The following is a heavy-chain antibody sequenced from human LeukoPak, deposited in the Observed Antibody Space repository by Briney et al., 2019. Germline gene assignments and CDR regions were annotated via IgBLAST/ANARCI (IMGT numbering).Heavy chain of an antibody. CDR2: LSITGSPT. Sequence: GGSLRLSCAASGFTFSNYAMCWVRQTPGKGLEWVSALSITGSPTYYADSVRGRFTISRDDTQGTLYLQMNSLRVEDTALYYCAKRSAARGGYFDQWGQGTLVTVSS. CDR3: AKRSAARGGYFDQ. CDR1: GFTFSNYA. D-gene: IGHD2-2*01. J-gene: IGHJ4*02. V-gene: IGHV3-23*01.